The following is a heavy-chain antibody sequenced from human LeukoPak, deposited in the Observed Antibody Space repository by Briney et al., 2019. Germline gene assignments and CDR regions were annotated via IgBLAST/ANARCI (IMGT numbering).Heavy chain of an antibody. V-gene: IGHV1-18*01. CDR3: ARGYCSGGSCSHYGMDV. D-gene: IGHD2-15*01. CDR1: GYTFTSYG. Sequence: ASVKVSCKASGYTFTSYGISWVRQAPGQGLEGMGWISAYNGNTNYAQKLQGRVTMTTDTSTSTAYMELRSLRSDDTAVYYCARGYCSGGSCSHYGMDVWGQRTTVTVSS. CDR2: ISAYNGNT. J-gene: IGHJ6*02.